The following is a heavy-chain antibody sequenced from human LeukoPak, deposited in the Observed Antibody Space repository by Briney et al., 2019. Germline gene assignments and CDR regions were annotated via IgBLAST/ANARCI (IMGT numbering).Heavy chain of an antibody. CDR1: GGSISSYY. CDR3: ARHVAYGPRVDV. CDR2: IYYSGST. Sequence: PSETLSLTCTVSGGSISSYYWSWIRQPPGKGLEWIGYIYYSGSTNYNPSLKSRVTISVDTSKNQFSLKLSSVTAADTAVYYCARHVAYGPRVDVWGQGTTVTVSS. J-gene: IGHJ6*02. V-gene: IGHV4-59*08. D-gene: IGHD4-17*01.